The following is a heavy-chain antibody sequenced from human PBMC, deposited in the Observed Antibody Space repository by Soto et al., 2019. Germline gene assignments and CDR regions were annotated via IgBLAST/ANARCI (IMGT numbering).Heavy chain of an antibody. Sequence: ASVKVSCKASGYTFTSYYMHWVRQAPGQGLEWMGIINPSGGSTSYAQKFQGRVTMTRDTSTSTAYMELSSLRSEDTAVYYCARDMEHSSSWYGPYYYGMDVWGQGTTVTVSS. CDR2: INPSGGST. J-gene: IGHJ6*02. V-gene: IGHV1-46*01. CDR1: GYTFTSYY. CDR3: ARDMEHSSSWYGPYYYGMDV. D-gene: IGHD6-13*01.